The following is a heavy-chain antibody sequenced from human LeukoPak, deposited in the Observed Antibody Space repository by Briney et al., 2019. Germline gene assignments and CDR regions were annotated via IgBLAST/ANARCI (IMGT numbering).Heavy chain of an antibody. CDR2: ISGSGGST. J-gene: IGHJ4*02. V-gene: IGHV3-23*01. D-gene: IGHD3-10*01. CDR1: GFTFSSYG. Sequence: PGGSLRLSCAASGFTFSSYGMSWVRQAPGNGLEWVSAISGSGGSTYYADSVKGRFTISRDNSKNTLYLQMNSLRAEDTAVYYCAKPPYGSGSYYNVDYFDYWGQGTLVTVSS. CDR3: AKPPYGSGSYYNVDYFDY.